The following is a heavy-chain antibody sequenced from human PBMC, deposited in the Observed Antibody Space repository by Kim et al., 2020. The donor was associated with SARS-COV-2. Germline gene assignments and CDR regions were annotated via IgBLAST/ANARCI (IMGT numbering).Heavy chain of an antibody. CDR2: FYYTGST. V-gene: IGHV4-39*01. Sequence: SETLSLTCTVSGGSISSSSYFWGWIRQPPGKGLEWIGSFYYTGSTYYNPSLKSRVTISVDTSKNQFSLRLSSVTAADTAVYYCARQLGSSWPVVEKYYFDNWGQGTLVTVSS. D-gene: IGHD6-13*01. J-gene: IGHJ4*02. CDR1: GGSISSSSYF. CDR3: ARQLGSSWPVVEKYYFDN.